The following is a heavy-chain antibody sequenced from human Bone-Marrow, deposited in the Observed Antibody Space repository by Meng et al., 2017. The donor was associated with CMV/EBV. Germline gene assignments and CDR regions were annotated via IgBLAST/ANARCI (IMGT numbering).Heavy chain of an antibody. CDR3: AKELEVGATTMSFDY. J-gene: IGHJ4*02. D-gene: IGHD1-26*01. V-gene: IGHV3-23*01. CDR2: ISGSGGST. CDR1: GFTFSSYA. Sequence: GESLKISCAASGFTFSSYAMSWVRQAPGKGLEWVSAISGSGGSTYYADSVKGRFTISRDNSKNTLYLQMNSLRAEDTAVYYCAKELEVGATTMSFDYWGQGPLVTVYS.